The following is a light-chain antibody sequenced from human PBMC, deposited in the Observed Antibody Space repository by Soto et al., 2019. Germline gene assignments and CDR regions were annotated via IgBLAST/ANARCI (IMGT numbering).Light chain of an antibody. CDR2: GAS. J-gene: IGKJ3*01. V-gene: IGKV3-20*01. CDR3: QLCGGSPPRGT. CDR1: QSVNDNH. Sequence: EVVLTQSPGTLSLSPGARATLSCRASQSVNDNHLAWYQQKGGQAPRLLIYGASTRATGVPERFSGSGFGIAYSLIINRLEPEDFALYYCQLCGGSPPRGTSGPGTTVEI.